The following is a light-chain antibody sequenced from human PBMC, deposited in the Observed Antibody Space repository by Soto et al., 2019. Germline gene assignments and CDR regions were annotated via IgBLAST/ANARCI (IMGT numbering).Light chain of an antibody. CDR2: DVS. CDR1: SSDVGGYNY. CDR3: SSYTSSSTLVV. V-gene: IGLV2-14*01. J-gene: IGLJ2*01. Sequence: QSALTQPASVSGSPGQSITISCTGTSSDVGGYNYVSWYQQHPGKAPKLMIYDVSNRPSGVSNRFSGSKSGNTASLTISGLEAEDEADYYSSSYTSSSTLVVFAGGTKLTVL.